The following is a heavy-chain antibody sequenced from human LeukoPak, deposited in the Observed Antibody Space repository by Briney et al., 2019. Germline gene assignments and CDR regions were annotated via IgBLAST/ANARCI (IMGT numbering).Heavy chain of an antibody. CDR2: INHSGST. CDR3: ARAWDYGDYFDY. Sequence: SETLSLTCAVYGGSFSGYYRSWIRQPPGKGLEWIGEINHSGSTNYNPSLKSRVTISVDTSKNQFSLKLSSVTAADTAVYYCARAWDYGDYFDYWGQGTLVTVSS. V-gene: IGHV4-34*01. J-gene: IGHJ4*02. CDR1: GGSFSGYY. D-gene: IGHD4-17*01.